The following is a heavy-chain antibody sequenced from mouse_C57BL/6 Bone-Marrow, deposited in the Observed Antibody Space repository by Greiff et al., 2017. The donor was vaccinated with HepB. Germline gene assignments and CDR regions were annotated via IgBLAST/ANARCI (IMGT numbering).Heavy chain of an antibody. V-gene: IGHV14-4*01. CDR3: TTIYDGYYSRRVVDAMDY. J-gene: IGHJ4*01. CDR1: GFNIKDDY. CDR2: IDPENGDT. Sequence: VQLKESGAELVRPGASVKLSCTASGFNIKDDYMHWVKQRPEQGLEWIGWIDPENGDTEYASKFQGKATLTADTSSNTAYLQLSSLTSEDTAVYYCTTIYDGYYSRRVVDAMDYWGQGTSVTVSA. D-gene: IGHD2-3*01.